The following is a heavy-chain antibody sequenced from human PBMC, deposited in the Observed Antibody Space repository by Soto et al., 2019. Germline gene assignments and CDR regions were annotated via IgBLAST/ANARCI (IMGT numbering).Heavy chain of an antibody. CDR3: ARTPVDIVATDTYYFDY. CDR2: IYSGGST. CDR1: GFTVSSNY. J-gene: IGHJ4*02. V-gene: IGHV3-66*01. Sequence: EVQLVESGGGLIQPGGSLRLSCAASGFTVSSNYMSWVRQAPGKGLEWVSVIYSGGSTYYADSVKGRFTISRDNSKNTLYLQMYSLRAEDTAVYHCARTPVDIVATDTYYFDYWGQGTLVTVSS. D-gene: IGHD5-12*01.